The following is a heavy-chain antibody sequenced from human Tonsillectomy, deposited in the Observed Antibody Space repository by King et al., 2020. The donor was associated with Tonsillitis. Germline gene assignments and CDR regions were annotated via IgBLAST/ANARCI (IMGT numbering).Heavy chain of an antibody. CDR2: ISWNSGTI. D-gene: IGHD2-15*01. V-gene: IGHV3-9*01. J-gene: IGHJ4*02. CDR3: ANLGDCSGSSCYPPDDY. Sequence: VQLVESGGGLVQPGRSLRLSCAASGFTFDDYAMHWVRQAPGKGLEWVSGISWNSGTIGYADSVKGRFTISRDNAKNSLYLQMNSLRADDTAFYYCANLGDCSGSSCYPPDDYWGQGTLVTVSS. CDR1: GFTFDDYA.